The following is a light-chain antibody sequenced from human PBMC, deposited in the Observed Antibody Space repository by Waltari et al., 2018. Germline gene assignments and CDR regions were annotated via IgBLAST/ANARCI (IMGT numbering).Light chain of an antibody. CDR2: GAS. CDR1: QKVDSNY. V-gene: IGKV3-20*01. J-gene: IGKJ2*01. CDR3: QQYGSSPLYT. Sequence: DIVLTQSPGTLSLSAGERATLSCRASQKVDSNYLAWYQQKPGQAPRLLIDGASNRATGIPDRFSGGGSVTDFTLTISRREPEDFAVYDCQQYGSSPLYTFGQGTKLEI.